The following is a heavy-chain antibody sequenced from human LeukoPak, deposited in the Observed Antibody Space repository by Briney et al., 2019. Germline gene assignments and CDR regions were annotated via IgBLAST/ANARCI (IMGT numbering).Heavy chain of an antibody. CDR3: ARPFRDWYFDL. V-gene: IGHV4-39*01. CDR1: GGSISSSSHY. D-gene: IGHD3-10*01. CDR2: IYYSGST. J-gene: IGHJ2*01. Sequence: SETLSLTCTVSGGSISSSSHYWGWIRQPPGKGLEWIGSIYYSGSTYYNPSLKSRVTISVDTSKNQFSLKLSSVTAADTAVYYCARPFRDWYFDLWGRGTLVTVSS.